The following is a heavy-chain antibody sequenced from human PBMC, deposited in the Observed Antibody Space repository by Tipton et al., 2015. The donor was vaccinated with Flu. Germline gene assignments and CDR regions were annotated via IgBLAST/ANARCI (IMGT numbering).Heavy chain of an antibody. D-gene: IGHD1-26*01. J-gene: IGHJ4*02. CDR2: IYYSGDT. V-gene: IGHV4-39*01. Sequence: TLSLTCTVSGGSISGSSYQWGWIRQPPGKGLEWIGTIYYSGDTYANPSLKSRLTISVDTSNNQFSLRLASVTAADTAVYYCARLGKTHYYWGQGTLVIVSS. CDR1: GGSISGSSYQ. CDR3: ARLGKTHYY.